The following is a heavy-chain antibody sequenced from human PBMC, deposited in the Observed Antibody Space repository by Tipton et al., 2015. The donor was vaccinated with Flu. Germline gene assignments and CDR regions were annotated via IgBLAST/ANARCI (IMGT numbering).Heavy chain of an antibody. V-gene: IGHV3-9*01. Sequence: SLRLSCAASGFTFDDYAMHWVRQAPGKGLEWVSGISWNSGSIGYADSVKGRFTISRDSAKNSLYLQMNSLRAEDTALYYCAKGSYSGYDFCYFDYWGQGTLVTVSS. CDR2: ISWNSGSI. D-gene: IGHD5-12*01. J-gene: IGHJ4*02. CDR3: AKGSYSGYDFCYFDY. CDR1: GFTFDDYA.